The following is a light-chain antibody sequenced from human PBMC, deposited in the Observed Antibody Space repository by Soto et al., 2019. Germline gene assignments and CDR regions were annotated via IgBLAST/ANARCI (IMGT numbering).Light chain of an antibody. V-gene: IGKV3D-15*01. J-gene: IGKJ5*01. CDR1: QSVSSSH. CDR3: QQYKNWPPIT. CDR2: AAS. Sequence: IVLTQSPGTLSLSPGGRATLSCRASQSVSSSHLAWYQHKPGQAPRLLIYAASSRATGSPDRFSGTGSGTEFALTISSLQSEDFALYYCQQYKNWPPITFGQGTRLEIK.